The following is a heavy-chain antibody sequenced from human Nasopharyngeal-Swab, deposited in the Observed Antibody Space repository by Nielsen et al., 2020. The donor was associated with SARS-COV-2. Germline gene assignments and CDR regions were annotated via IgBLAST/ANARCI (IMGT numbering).Heavy chain of an antibody. J-gene: IGHJ6*02. CDR1: GFTFSRYW. Sequence: GESLKISCAASGFTFSRYWMSWVRQAPGKGLEWVANIKQDGSEKDYVDSVKGRFIISRDNAKNSLFLQMNSLRAEDTAVYYCARGKREDGGWFPYNSYFYYYGMDVWGQGTTVTVSS. V-gene: IGHV3-7*01. CDR2: IKQDGSEK. CDR3: ARGKREDGGWFPYNSYFYYYGMDV. D-gene: IGHD6-19*01.